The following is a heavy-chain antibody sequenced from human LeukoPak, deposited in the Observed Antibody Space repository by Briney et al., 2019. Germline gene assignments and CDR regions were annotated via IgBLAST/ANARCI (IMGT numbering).Heavy chain of an antibody. CDR1: GFTFSSYE. CDR3: ARGSRQLGGESPTKYYYGMDV. Sequence: GGSLRLSCAASGFTFSSYEMNWVRQAPGKGLEWVSYISSSGSTIYYADSVKGRFTISRDNAKNSLYLQMNSLRAEDTAVYYCARGSRQLGGESPTKYYYGMDVWGQGTTVTVSS. V-gene: IGHV3-48*03. J-gene: IGHJ6*02. D-gene: IGHD3-10*01. CDR2: ISSSGSTI.